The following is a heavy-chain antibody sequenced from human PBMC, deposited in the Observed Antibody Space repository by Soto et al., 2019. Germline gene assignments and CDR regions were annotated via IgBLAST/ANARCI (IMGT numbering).Heavy chain of an antibody. Sequence: SETMSLTCTVAGGFVGSYYWSWIRKNPGKGLEWIGSIYYTGIANYNPSLQSRVTISTDTSKSQFSLELTSLTAADTAVYYCARQGGSGSYEYWYFDLWGRGALVTVSS. D-gene: IGHD1-26*01. J-gene: IGHJ2*01. CDR2: IYYTGIA. V-gene: IGHV4-59*08. CDR1: GGFVGSYY. CDR3: ARQGGSGSYEYWYFDL.